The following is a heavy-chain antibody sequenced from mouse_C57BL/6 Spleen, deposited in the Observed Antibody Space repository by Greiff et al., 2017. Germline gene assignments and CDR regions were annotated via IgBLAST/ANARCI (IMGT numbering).Heavy chain of an antibody. Sequence: VQRVESGAELVRPGASVTLSCKASGYTFTDYEMHWVKQTPVHGLEWIGAIDPETGGTAYNQKFKGKAILTADKSSSTAYMELRSLTSEDSAVYYCTSRQLRLEYFDYWGQGTTLTVSS. V-gene: IGHV1-15*01. J-gene: IGHJ2*01. D-gene: IGHD3-2*02. CDR2: IDPETGGT. CDR3: TSRQLRLEYFDY. CDR1: GYTFTDYE.